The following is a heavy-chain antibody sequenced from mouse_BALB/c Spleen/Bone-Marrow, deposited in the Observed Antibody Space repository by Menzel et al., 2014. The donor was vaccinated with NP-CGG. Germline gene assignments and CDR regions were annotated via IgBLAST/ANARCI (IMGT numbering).Heavy chain of an antibody. CDR2: INPYNGDT. V-gene: IGHV1-37*01. CDR1: GYSFTGYF. J-gene: IGHJ3*01. Sequence: EVQLQQSGPELVQPGASLKLSCKASGYSFTGYFMNWVKQTHGKSLEWIGRINPYNGDTFYNQKFKGKATLTVDKSSSTAHMELLSLTSEDSAVYYCGRSYGYDDWFAYWGQGTLVTVSA. D-gene: IGHD2-2*01. CDR3: GRSYGYDDWFAY.